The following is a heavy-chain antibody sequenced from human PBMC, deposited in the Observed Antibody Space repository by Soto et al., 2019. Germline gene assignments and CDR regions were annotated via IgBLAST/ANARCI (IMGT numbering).Heavy chain of an antibody. Sequence: ASVKVSCKASGYTFTGYYMHWVRQAPGQGLEWMGWINPNSGGTNYAQKFQGWVTMTRDTSISTAYMELSRLRSDDTAVYYCARGSTYREYYYYYGMDVWGQGTTVTVSS. V-gene: IGHV1-2*04. CDR1: GYTFTGYY. J-gene: IGHJ6*02. D-gene: IGHD1-26*01. CDR3: ARGSTYREYYYYYGMDV. CDR2: INPNSGGT.